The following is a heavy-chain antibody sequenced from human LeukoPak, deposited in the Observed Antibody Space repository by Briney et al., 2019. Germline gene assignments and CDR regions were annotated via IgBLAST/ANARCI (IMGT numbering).Heavy chain of an antibody. V-gene: IGHV4-34*01. CDR2: INHSGST. D-gene: IGHD3-10*01. J-gene: IGHJ4*02. Sequence: SETLSLTCAVYGGSFSGYYWSWIRQPPGKGLEWIGEINHSGSTNYNPSLKSRVTLSVDTSKNQFTLKLSSVTAADTAVYYCARLRVGNWGQGTLVTVSS. CDR1: GGSFSGYY. CDR3: ARLRVGN.